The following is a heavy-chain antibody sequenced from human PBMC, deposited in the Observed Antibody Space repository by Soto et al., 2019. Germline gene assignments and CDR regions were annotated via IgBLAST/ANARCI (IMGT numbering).Heavy chain of an antibody. D-gene: IGHD5-12*01. J-gene: IGHJ4*02. V-gene: IGHV3-53*01. CDR1: GFTVDNFD. CDR3: VRVLYDSGVVDF. CDR2: IQSGGVT. Sequence: QLVESGGGLFQAGGSTRLSCLVSGFTVDNFDMAWVSQAPGKGLEWASIIQSGGVTYYPDSAQGRFTISRDNSKNAVYIQMNSLRVEDTGVYSCVRVLYDSGVVDFWGQGSLITVS.